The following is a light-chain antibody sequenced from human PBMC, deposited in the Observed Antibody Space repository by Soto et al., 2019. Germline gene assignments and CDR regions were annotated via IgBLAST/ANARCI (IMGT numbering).Light chain of an antibody. V-gene: IGKV1-39*01. J-gene: IGKJ1*01. Sequence: DIQLTRSPSSLSASVGDRVTITCRASQSISNFLNWYQQRPGQAPKLLISSSSNVQSGVPSRFSGRGSGTDFTLTISGLQPEDAASYCCQQSYNTPRTFGQGTKVEI. CDR2: SSS. CDR1: QSISNF. CDR3: QQSYNTPRT.